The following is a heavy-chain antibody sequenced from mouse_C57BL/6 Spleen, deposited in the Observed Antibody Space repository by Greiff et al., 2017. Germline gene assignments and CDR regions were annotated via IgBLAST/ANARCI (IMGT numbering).Heavy chain of an antibody. CDR1: GYTFTDYY. D-gene: IGHD1-1*01. J-gene: IGHJ2*01. CDR2: IYPGSGNT. V-gene: IGHV1-76*01. CDR3: ASNGSSSFDY. Sequence: QVQLQQSGAELVRPGASVKLSCKASGYTFTDYYINWVKQRPGQGLEWIARIYPGSGNTYYNEKFKGKATLTAEKSSSTAYMQLSSLTSEDSAVYFCASNGSSSFDYWGQGTTLTVSS.